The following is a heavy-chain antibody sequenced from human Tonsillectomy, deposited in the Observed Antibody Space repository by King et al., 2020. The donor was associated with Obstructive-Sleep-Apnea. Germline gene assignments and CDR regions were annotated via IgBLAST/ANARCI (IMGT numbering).Heavy chain of an antibody. CDR1: GFTFSSYA. CDR3: ARDEED. CDR2: ISYDGSNK. V-gene: IGHV3-30-3*01. J-gene: IGHJ4*02. Sequence: VQLVESGGGVVQPGRSLRLSCAASGFTFSSYAMHWFRQAPGKGLEWVAVISYDGSNKYYADSVKCRLTITRDNSKNTLYLQMNSLRPEDTAVYYCARDEEDWGQGTLVTVSS.